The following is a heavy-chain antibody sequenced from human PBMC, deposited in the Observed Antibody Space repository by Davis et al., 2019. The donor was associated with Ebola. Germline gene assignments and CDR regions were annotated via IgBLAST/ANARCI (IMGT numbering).Heavy chain of an antibody. CDR2: INHSGST. J-gene: IGHJ4*02. V-gene: IGHV4-34*01. Sequence: GSLRLSCAVSGFNFSHYAMSWVRQPPGKGLEWIGEINHSGSTNYNPSLKSRVTISVDTSKNQFSLKLSSVTAADTAVYYCARARRDFWSGSNDYWGQGTLVTVSS. CDR1: GFNFSHYA. CDR3: ARARRDFWSGSNDY. D-gene: IGHD3-3*01.